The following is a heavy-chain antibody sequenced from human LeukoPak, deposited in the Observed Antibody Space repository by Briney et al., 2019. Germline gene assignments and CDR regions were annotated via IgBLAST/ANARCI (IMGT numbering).Heavy chain of an antibody. CDR3: ATKQWLAPPPDS. V-gene: IGHV3-74*01. J-gene: IGHJ4*02. D-gene: IGHD6-19*01. CDR1: GFTFSKYW. CDR2: INTDGTVT. Sequence: GESLKISCAASGFTFSKYWMLWVRQAPGKGLESVSRINTDGTVTTYADSVEGRFTVSRDNADNTMFLQMNSVRDEDTAVYYCATKQWLAPPPDSWGQGTPVTASS.